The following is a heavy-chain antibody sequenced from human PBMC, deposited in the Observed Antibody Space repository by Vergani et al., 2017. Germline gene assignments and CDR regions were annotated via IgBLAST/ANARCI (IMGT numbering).Heavy chain of an antibody. CDR1: GYPFTSYA. D-gene: IGHD3-3*01. Sequence: QVQLVQSGAEVKKPGASVKASCKASGYPFTSYAMHWVRQAPGQRLEWMGWINVGNGTTKYSQKFQGRVPMTRDTSASTAYMELSSLRSDDTAVYYYAREIRWFYDSFDYWGQGTLVTVSS. CDR3: AREIRWFYDSFDY. CDR2: INVGNGTT. V-gene: IGHV1-3*01. J-gene: IGHJ4*02.